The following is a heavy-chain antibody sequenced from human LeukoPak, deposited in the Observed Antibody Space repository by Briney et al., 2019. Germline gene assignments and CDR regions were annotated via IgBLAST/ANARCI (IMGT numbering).Heavy chain of an antibody. CDR3: ARDPIVAAGYYYGMDV. Sequence: ASVKVSCKASGYTFTGYYMHWVRQAPGQGLEWMGWINPNSGDTKSAQKSQGRVTMTRDTSISTGYMELSRLRSDDTAVYYCARDPIVAAGYYYGMDVWGQGTTVTVSS. J-gene: IGHJ6*02. V-gene: IGHV1-2*02. D-gene: IGHD6-13*01. CDR2: INPNSGDT. CDR1: GYTFTGYY.